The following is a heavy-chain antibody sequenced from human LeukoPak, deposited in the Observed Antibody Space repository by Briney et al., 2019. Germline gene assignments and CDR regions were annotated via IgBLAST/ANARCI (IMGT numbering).Heavy chain of an antibody. CDR2: IYHSGST. D-gene: IGHD3-9*01. CDR1: GYSISSGYY. CDR3: ARAPEDILTGYSTGGSWFDP. V-gene: IGHV4-38-2*02. J-gene: IGHJ5*02. Sequence: SGTLSLTCTVSGYSISSGYYWGWIRQPPGKGLEWIGSIYHSGSTYYNPSLKSRVTISVDTSKNQFSLKLSSVTAADTAVYYCARAPEDILTGYSTGGSWFDPWGQGTLVTVSS.